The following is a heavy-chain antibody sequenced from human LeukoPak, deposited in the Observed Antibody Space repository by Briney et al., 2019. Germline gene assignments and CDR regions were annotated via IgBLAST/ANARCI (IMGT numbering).Heavy chain of an antibody. D-gene: IGHD3-22*01. J-gene: IGHJ3*02. CDR3: ARPRLGYDSSGYYPEDAFDI. Sequence: GESLKISCKGSGYSFTSYWIGWVRQMPGKGLEWMGIIYPGDSDTRYSPSFQGQVTISADKSISTAYLQWSSLKASDTAMYYCARPRLGYDSSGYYPEDAFDIWGQGTMVTVSS. CDR1: GYSFTSYW. V-gene: IGHV5-51*01. CDR2: IYPGDSDT.